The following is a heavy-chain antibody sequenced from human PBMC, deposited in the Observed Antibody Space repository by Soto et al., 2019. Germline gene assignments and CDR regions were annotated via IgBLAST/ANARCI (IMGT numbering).Heavy chain of an antibody. J-gene: IGHJ4*02. CDR1: GFSFSTYA. Sequence: GGSLRLSCAASGFSFSTYAMGWLRQAPGKGLEWVSAISGNGSSPDYVDSVKGRFTISRDNAKNTLYLQMNNLRAEDTAVYYCARGGDPDYWGQGTLVTVSS. CDR3: ARGGDPDY. V-gene: IGHV3-23*01. CDR2: ISGNGSSP. D-gene: IGHD2-21*02.